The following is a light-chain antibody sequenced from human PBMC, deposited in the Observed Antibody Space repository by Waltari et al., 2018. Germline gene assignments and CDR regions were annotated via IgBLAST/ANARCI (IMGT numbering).Light chain of an antibody. CDR2: DVS. V-gene: IGLV2-14*03. J-gene: IGLJ2*01. Sequence: QSALTQPASLSGSPGQSTTISCTGSSSDLADYKYFSWYQQHPGKAPKLMIYDVSNRPSGVSNRFSGSQSGNTASLTISGLLAEDEANYYCASYTSITVIFGGGTKLTVL. CDR1: SSDLADYKY. CDR3: ASYTSITVI.